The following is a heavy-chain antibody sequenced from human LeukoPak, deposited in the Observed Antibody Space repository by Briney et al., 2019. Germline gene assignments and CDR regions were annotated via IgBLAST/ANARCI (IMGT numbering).Heavy chain of an antibody. V-gene: IGHV1-8*01. CDR3: ARGPPNWGYDY. D-gene: IGHD7-27*01. CDR2: MSPNSGDT. J-gene: IGHJ4*02. CDR1: GYTFTSYD. Sequence: ASVKVSCKASGYTFTSYDFNWVRQATGQRPEWMGWMSPNSGDTGYAQKFQDRVTMTRNTSISTAYLELSSLRSDDTAVYYCARGPPNWGYDYWGPGTLVTVSS.